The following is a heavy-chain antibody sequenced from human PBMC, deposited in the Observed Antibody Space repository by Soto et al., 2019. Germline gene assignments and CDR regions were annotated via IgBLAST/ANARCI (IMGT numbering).Heavy chain of an antibody. V-gene: IGHV1-2*04. CDR2: INPNSGGT. J-gene: IGHJ3*02. CDR3: ATSRSNYYDSSGYGDAFDI. D-gene: IGHD3-22*01. Sequence: ASVKVSCKASGYTFTGYYMHWVRQAPGQGLEWMGWINPNSGGTNYAQKFQGWVTMTRDTSISTAYMELSRLRSDDTAVYYCATSRSNYYDSSGYGDAFDIWGQGTMVTVSS. CDR1: GYTFTGYY.